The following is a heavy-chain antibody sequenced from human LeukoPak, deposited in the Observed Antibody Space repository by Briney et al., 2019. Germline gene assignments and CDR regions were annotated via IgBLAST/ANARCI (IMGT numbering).Heavy chain of an antibody. CDR1: GFTFSNAR. Sequence: GGSLRLSCAASGFTFSNARMSWVRQAPGKGLEWVAGIHNDYRTFYADSVKGRFTILRDDSANTVYLQMNSLRAEDTAIFYCANHFGGGQGALVTVSS. D-gene: IGHD3-10*01. V-gene: IGHV3-53*01. J-gene: IGHJ4*02. CDR3: ANHFG. CDR2: IHNDYRT.